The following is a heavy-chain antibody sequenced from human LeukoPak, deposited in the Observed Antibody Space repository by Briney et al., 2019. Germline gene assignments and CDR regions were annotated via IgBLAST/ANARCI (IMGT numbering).Heavy chain of an antibody. J-gene: IGHJ6*03. CDR2: IDWDGDE. D-gene: IGHD4-17*01. CDR1: GFSLTTSGMC. V-gene: IGHV2-70*11. Sequence: SGPALVKPTQTLTLTCTFSGFSLTTSGMCVSWIRQLPGKALEWLARIDWDGDESYSPSLKTRLTISKDTSKNQVVLTMTNMDPVDTATYYCARAVPAAYCYYYMDVWGKGTTVTVSS. CDR3: ARAVPAAYCYYYMDV.